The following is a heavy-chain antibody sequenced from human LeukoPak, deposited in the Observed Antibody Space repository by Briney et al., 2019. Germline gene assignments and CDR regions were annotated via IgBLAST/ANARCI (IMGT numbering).Heavy chain of an antibody. Sequence: GGSLRLSCAASGFTFSDYYMNWIRQAPGKVLEWISYISSSGGTIYYADSVKGRFTISRDNAKNSLYLQMNSLRAEDTAVYYCAGYSSGWFGAFHIWGQGTMVTVSS. CDR2: ISSSGGTI. D-gene: IGHD6-19*01. J-gene: IGHJ3*02. CDR3: AGYSSGWFGAFHI. V-gene: IGHV3-11*04. CDR1: GFTFSDYY.